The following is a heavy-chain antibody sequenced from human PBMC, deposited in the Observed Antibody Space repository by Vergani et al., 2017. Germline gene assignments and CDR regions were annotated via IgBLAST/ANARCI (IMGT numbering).Heavy chain of an antibody. D-gene: IGHD3-3*01. CDR1: GFTFSSYA. Sequence: EVQLLESGGGLVQPGGSLRLSCAASGFTFSSYAMSWVRQAPGKGLEWVSAISGSGGSTYYADSVKGRFTISRDNSKNTLYLQMNSLRAEDTAVYYCARASTIFGVVTNRGSMDVWGKGP. J-gene: IGHJ6*04. CDR3: ARASTIFGVVTNRGSMDV. CDR2: ISGSGGST. V-gene: IGHV3-23*01.